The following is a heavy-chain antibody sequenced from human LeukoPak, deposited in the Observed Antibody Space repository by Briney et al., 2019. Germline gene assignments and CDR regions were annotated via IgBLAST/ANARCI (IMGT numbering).Heavy chain of an antibody. CDR1: GFTFSSYA. D-gene: IGHD6-19*01. J-gene: IGHJ4*02. CDR3: ASRTMAAVAGTLVY. Sequence: GGSLRLSCAASGFTFSSYAMSWVRQAPGKGLEWVSVISGSGGSTNYADSVKGRFTISRDNSKNTLYLQMNSLRAEDTALYYCASRTMAAVAGTLVYWGQGTLVTVSS. CDR2: ISGSGGST. V-gene: IGHV3-23*01.